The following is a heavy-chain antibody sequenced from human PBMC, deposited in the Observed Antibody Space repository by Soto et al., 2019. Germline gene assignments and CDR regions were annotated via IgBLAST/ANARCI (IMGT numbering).Heavy chain of an antibody. Sequence: QVQLVQSGAEVKKPGASVKVSCKASGYTFTSYYMHWVRQAPGQGLEWMGIINPSGGSTSYAQKFQGRVTMTRDTSTSTGYMELSSLRSEDTAGYYCGRSIAHMATTDWGQGTLVTVSS. CDR3: GRSIAHMATTD. CDR1: GYTFTSYY. V-gene: IGHV1-46*01. CDR2: INPSGGST. J-gene: IGHJ4*02. D-gene: IGHD5-12*01.